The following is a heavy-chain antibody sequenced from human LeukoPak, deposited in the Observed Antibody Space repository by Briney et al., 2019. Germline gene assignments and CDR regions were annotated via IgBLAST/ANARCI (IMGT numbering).Heavy chain of an antibody. D-gene: IGHD6-19*01. CDR3: ARTEVRWKYSSGWY. CDR2: ISAYNGNT. J-gene: IGHJ4*02. Sequence: ASVKVSCKASGYTFTSYGISWARQAPGQGLEWMGWISAYNGNTNYAQKLQGRVTMTTDTSTSTAYMELRSLRSDDTAVYYCARTEVRWKYSSGWYWGQGTLVTVSS. CDR1: GYTFTSYG. V-gene: IGHV1-18*01.